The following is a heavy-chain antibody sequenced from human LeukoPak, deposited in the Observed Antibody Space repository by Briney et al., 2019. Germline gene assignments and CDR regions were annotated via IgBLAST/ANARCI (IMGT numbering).Heavy chain of an antibody. CDR2: ISYDGNNK. CDR3: AKRDIVGATKDYFDH. CDR1: GFTFSDYG. D-gene: IGHD1-26*01. J-gene: IGHJ4*02. V-gene: IGHV3-30*18. Sequence: VGSLRLSCVASGFTFSDYGMHWVRQAPGKGLEWLAVISYDGNNKYYTDSVKGRLTISRDNSENTLYLQMNSLRTEDTAVYYCAKRDIVGATKDYFDHWGRGTLVTVSS.